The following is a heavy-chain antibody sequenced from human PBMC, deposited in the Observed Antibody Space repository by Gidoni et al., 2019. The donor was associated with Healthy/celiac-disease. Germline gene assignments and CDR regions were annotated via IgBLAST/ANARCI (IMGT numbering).Heavy chain of an antibody. CDR1: GFPFSSYA. CDR3: AKTDSSGWGYYFDY. Sequence: EVQLLESGGGLVQPGGSLRLSCAASGFPFSSYAMGWVRQAPGKGLEWVSAISGSGGSTYYADSVKGRFTISRDNSKNTLYLQMNSLRAEDTAVYYCAKTDSSGWGYYFDYWGQGTLVTVSS. J-gene: IGHJ4*02. CDR2: ISGSGGST. V-gene: IGHV3-23*01. D-gene: IGHD6-19*01.